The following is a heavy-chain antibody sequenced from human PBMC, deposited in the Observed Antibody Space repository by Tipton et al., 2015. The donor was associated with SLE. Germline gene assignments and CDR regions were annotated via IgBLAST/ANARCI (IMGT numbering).Heavy chain of an antibody. CDR3: ARDDRVVVVPAAMGFLYGMDV. D-gene: IGHD2-2*01. CDR1: GYPISSGYY. CDR2: IYYSGST. Sequence: TLSLTCAVSGYPISSGYYWGWIRQPPGKGLEWIGSIYYSGSTYYNPSLKSRVTISVDTSKNQFSLKLSSVTAADTAVYYCARDDRVVVVPAAMGFLYGMDVWGQGTTVTVSS. V-gene: IGHV4-38-2*02. J-gene: IGHJ6*02.